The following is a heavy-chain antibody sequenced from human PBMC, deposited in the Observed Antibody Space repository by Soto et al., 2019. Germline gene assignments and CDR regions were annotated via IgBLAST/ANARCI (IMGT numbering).Heavy chain of an antibody. CDR2: IYYSGST. CDR3: AREVEMATAIWFDP. D-gene: IGHD2-15*01. V-gene: IGHV4-59*01. Sequence: LSLTCTVSGRSISSYYWSWIRQPPGKGLEWIGYIYYSGSTNYNPSLKSRVTISVDTSKYQFSVKLSSVTAADTAVYCCAREVEMATAIWFDPWGQGTLVTVSS. CDR1: GRSISSYY. J-gene: IGHJ5*02.